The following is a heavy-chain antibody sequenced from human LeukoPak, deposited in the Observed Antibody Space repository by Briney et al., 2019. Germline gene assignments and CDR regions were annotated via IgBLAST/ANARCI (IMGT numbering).Heavy chain of an antibody. Sequence: GGSLRLSCAASGFTFSSYAMHWVRQAPGKGLERVAVISYDGSNKYYADSVKGRFTISRDNSKNTLYLQMNSLRAEDTAVYYCAREYSYGYYFDYWGQGTLVTVSS. CDR3: AREYSYGYYFDY. CDR1: GFTFSSYA. J-gene: IGHJ4*02. D-gene: IGHD5-18*01. CDR2: ISYDGSNK. V-gene: IGHV3-30-3*01.